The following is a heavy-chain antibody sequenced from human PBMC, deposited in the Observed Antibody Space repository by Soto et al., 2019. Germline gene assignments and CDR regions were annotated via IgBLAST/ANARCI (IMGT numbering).Heavy chain of an antibody. J-gene: IGHJ5*02. Sequence: ASVKVSCKASGYTFTSYGISCVRQAPGQGLEWMGWISAYNGNTNYAQKLQGRVTMTTDTSTSTAYMELRSLRSDDTAAYYCARDLRYSSSWSWWFDPWGQGTLVTVSS. CDR3: ARDLRYSSSWSWWFDP. CDR1: GYTFTSYG. D-gene: IGHD6-13*01. V-gene: IGHV1-18*01. CDR2: ISAYNGNT.